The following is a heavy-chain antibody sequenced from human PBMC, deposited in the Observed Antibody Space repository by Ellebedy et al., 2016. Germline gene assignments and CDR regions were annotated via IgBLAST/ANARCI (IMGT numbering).Heavy chain of an antibody. J-gene: IGHJ4*02. CDR1: GLTFSSYW. D-gene: IGHD1-1*01. V-gene: IGHV3-74*01. Sequence: GGSLRLSYAASGLTFSSYWMHWVRQAPGKGLVWVSRVNIDGSDTNYADSVKGRFTISRDNAKNTLYLQMNSLRVEDTSVYYCTRGATTNDYWGQGTLVTVSS. CDR3: TRGATTNDY. CDR2: VNIDGSDT.